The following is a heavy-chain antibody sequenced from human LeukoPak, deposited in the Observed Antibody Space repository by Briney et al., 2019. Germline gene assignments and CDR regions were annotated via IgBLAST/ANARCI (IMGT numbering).Heavy chain of an antibody. Sequence: PGGSLRLSCAASGFTFSSDAMNWVRQAPGKGLEWVSDISGSGGSTYYADFVKGRFTISRDNSKNTLYLQMNSLRAEDTAVYYCAKGGIQLWSQFDYWGQGTLVTVSS. J-gene: IGHJ4*02. CDR2: ISGSGGST. CDR1: GFTFSSDA. D-gene: IGHD5-18*01. V-gene: IGHV3-23*01. CDR3: AKGGIQLWSQFDY.